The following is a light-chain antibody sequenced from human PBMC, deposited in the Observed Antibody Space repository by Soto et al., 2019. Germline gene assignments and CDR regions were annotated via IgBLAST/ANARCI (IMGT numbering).Light chain of an antibody. CDR3: LQDYSYPFT. Sequence: AIQMTQSPSSLSASVGDRVTITCRASQGIGNDLGWYQQEPGKAPKLLIYAASSLQSGVPSRFSGSGSGTDFTLTISGLQTEDFTTYYCLQDYSYPFTFGGGTKVEIK. J-gene: IGKJ4*01. CDR2: AAS. V-gene: IGKV1-6*01. CDR1: QGIGND.